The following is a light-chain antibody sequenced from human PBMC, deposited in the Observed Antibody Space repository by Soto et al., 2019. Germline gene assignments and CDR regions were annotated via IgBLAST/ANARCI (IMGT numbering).Light chain of an antibody. Sequence: DIQMSQSPSSLSASVGDGVTITCQASQDITNYLNWYQHKPGKPPKLLIYDASNLETGVPSRFSGSGSGTAVTFTISSLQPEDISTYYCQQYDNLPFGFGGGTKVEIK. CDR2: DAS. V-gene: IGKV1-33*01. CDR3: QQYDNLPFG. CDR1: QDITNY. J-gene: IGKJ4*01.